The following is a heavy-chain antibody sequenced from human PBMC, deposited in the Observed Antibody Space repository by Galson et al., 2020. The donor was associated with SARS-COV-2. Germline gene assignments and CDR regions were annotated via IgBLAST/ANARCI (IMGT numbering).Heavy chain of an antibody. CDR1: GGSISSSSYY. V-gene: IGHV4-39*01. J-gene: IGHJ6*02. CDR2: IYYSGST. D-gene: IGHD6-13*01. Sequence: SETLSLTCTVSGGSISSSSYYWGWIRQPPGKGLEWIGSIYYSGSTYYNPSLKSRVTISVDTSKNQLSLKLSSVTAADTAVYYCARQSGVRQKLVPGPVYYYYGMDVWGQGTTVTVSS. CDR3: ARQSGVRQKLVPGPVYYYYGMDV.